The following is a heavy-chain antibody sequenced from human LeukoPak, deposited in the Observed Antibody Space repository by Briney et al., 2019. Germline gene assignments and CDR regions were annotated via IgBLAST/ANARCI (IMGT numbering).Heavy chain of an antibody. Sequence: PGGSLRRSCAASGFTFSSYAMSWVRQAPGKGLEWVSAISGSGGSTYYADSVKGRFTISRDNSKNTLYLQMNSLRAEDTAVYYCYCSGGSCYSFDYWGQGTLVTVSS. V-gene: IGHV3-23*01. CDR1: GFTFSSYA. J-gene: IGHJ4*02. D-gene: IGHD2-15*01. CDR3: YCSGGSCYSFDY. CDR2: ISGSGGST.